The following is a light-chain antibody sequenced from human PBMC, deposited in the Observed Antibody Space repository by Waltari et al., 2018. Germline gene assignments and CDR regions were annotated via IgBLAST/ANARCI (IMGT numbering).Light chain of an antibody. CDR1: SSDVGGYHY. CDR3: SSYTSSSTDVV. Sequence: QSALTQPASVSGSPGQSITISCTGTSSDVGGYHYVSWYQQHPGKAPKLMIYEVSNRPSGVSNRFSGSKSGNTASLTISGLQAEDEAEYYCSSYTSSSTDVVFGGGTKLTVL. CDR2: EVS. J-gene: IGLJ2*01. V-gene: IGLV2-14*01.